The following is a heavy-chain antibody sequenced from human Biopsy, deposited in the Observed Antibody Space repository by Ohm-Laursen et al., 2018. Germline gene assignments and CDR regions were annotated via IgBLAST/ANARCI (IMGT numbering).Heavy chain of an antibody. V-gene: IGHV3-33*07. CDR3: ARNLGVTPGYQDY. CDR2: IWYDGSNE. D-gene: IGHD2-2*01. Sequence: SLRLSCAASEFNVDRNHMNWVCQAPGKGLEWVSIIWYDGSNEYYADSVKGRFTISRDNAKNSLYLQMNSLRAEDTAVYYCARNLGVTPGYQDYWGQGTLVTVSS. CDR1: EFNVDRNH. J-gene: IGHJ4*02.